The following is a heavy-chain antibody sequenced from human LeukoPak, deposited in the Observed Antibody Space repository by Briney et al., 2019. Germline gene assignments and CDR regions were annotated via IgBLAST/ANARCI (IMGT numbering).Heavy chain of an antibody. CDR3: ARDDYGTTDY. Sequence: GRSLRLSYAASGFTFSSYGMHWVRQAPGKGLEWVAVIWYDGSNKYYADSVKGRFTISRDNSKNTLYLQMNSLRAEDTAVYYCARDDYGTTDYWGQGTLVTVSS. CDR2: IWYDGSNK. J-gene: IGHJ4*02. V-gene: IGHV3-33*01. D-gene: IGHD4-17*01. CDR1: GFTFSSYG.